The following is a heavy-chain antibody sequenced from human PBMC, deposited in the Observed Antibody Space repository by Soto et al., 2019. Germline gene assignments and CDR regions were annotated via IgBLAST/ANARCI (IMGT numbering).Heavy chain of an antibody. Sequence: GGSLRLSCAASGFTFSSYSMNWVRQAPGKGLEWVAVISYDGSNKYYADSVKGRFTISRDNSKNTLYLQMNSLRAEDTAVYYCAKDRTAPGYYYDSSGYPAGLTWFDPWGEGTLVTVPQ. CDR2: ISYDGSNK. J-gene: IGHJ5*02. D-gene: IGHD3-22*01. CDR3: AKDRTAPGYYYDSSGYPAGLTWFDP. V-gene: IGHV3-30*18. CDR1: GFTFSSYS.